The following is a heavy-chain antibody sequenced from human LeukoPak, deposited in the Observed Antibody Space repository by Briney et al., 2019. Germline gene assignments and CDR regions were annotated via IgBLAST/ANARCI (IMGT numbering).Heavy chain of an antibody. CDR2: IWSDGSNK. CDR1: GFTFSNYW. Sequence: QPGGSLRLSCAGSGFTFSNYWMHWVRQAPGKGLVWGALIWSDGSNKYYADSVKGRITISRDNSKNTVYLQMNSLRAEDTAVYYCARELFGSGSCPDGWGQGTLVTVSS. D-gene: IGHD3-10*01. CDR3: ARELFGSGSCPDG. J-gene: IGHJ4*02. V-gene: IGHV3-33*08.